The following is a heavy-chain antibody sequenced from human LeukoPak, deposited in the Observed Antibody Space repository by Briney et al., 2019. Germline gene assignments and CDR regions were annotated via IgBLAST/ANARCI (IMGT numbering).Heavy chain of an antibody. CDR1: GYTFTGYY. Sequence: GASVKVSCKASGYTFTGYYMHWVRQAPGQGLEWMGWINPKSGGTNYAQKFQGRVTMTRDTSISTAYMELSRLRSDDTAVYYCARDPIYYYYYMDVWGKGTTVTISS. CDR3: ARDPIYYYYYMDV. CDR2: INPKSGGT. V-gene: IGHV1-2*02. J-gene: IGHJ6*03.